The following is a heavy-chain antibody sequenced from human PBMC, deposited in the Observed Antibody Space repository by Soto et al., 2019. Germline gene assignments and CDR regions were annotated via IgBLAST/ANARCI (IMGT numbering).Heavy chain of an antibody. CDR3: AKGDYGGYCWFDP. D-gene: IGHD4-17*01. J-gene: IGHJ5*02. CDR2: IIPSLGIA. CDR1: GGTFSSYT. V-gene: IGHV1-69*02. Sequence: QVQLVQSGAEVKKPGSSVKVSCKASGGTFSSYTISWVRQAPGQGLEWMGRIIPSLGIANYAQKLQGRVTITADKSTSTAYMELGSLSSEDTAVYWCAKGDYGGYCWFDPWGQGTLVTVST.